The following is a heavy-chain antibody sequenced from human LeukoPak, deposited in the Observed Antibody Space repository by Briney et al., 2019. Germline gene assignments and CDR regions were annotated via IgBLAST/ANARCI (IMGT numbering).Heavy chain of an antibody. CDR2: ISGGGGTT. Sequence: PGGSLRLSCAASGFTFCSYAMSWVRQVPGKGLEWVSVISGGGGTTYYADSVKGRFTISRDNSKNTLYLQMNSLRAEDTAIYYCAKLNGGSCSSVYDYWGQGTLVTVSS. J-gene: IGHJ4*02. D-gene: IGHD2-15*01. CDR1: GFTFCSYA. V-gene: IGHV3-23*01. CDR3: AKLNGGSCSSVYDY.